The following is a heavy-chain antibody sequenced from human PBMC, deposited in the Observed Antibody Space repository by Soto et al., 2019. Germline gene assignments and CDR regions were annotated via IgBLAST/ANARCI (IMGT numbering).Heavy chain of an antibody. D-gene: IGHD3-10*01. CDR3: ARVSGFGYYGSGSLDY. Sequence: QVQLVQSGAEVKKPGASVKVSCKASGYTFTSYGISWVRQAPGQGLVWMGWISAYNGNTNYAQKRQGRVTMTTDTSTSTAYMELRSLRSDDTAVYYCARVSGFGYYGSGSLDYWGQGTLVTVSS. CDR2: ISAYNGNT. J-gene: IGHJ4*02. V-gene: IGHV1-18*01. CDR1: GYTFTSYG.